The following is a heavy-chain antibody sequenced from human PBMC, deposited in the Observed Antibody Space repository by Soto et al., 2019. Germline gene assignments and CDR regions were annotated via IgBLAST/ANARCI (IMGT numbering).Heavy chain of an antibody. D-gene: IGHD3-3*01. V-gene: IGHV1-3*01. CDR3: ARDLRGSGYYLNYYYYYGMDV. CDR1: GYTFTSYA. J-gene: IGHJ6*02. Sequence: ASVKVSCKXSGYTFTSYAMHWVRQAPGQRLEWMGWINAGNGNTKYSQKFQGRVTITRDTSASTAYMELSSLRSEDTAVYYCARDLRGSGYYLNYYYYYGMDVWGQGTTVTVSS. CDR2: INAGNGNT.